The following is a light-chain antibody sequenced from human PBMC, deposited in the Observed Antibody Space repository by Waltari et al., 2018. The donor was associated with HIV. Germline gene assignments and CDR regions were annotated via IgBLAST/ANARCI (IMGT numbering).Light chain of an antibody. CDR1: QTISNDY. CDR2: GAS. V-gene: IGKV3-20*01. J-gene: IGKJ5*01. CDR3: QQYHTTPFT. Sequence: EIVLTQSPGTPSLSPGESATLSCRASQTISNDYLVWYHQKPGQAPRLLIYGASSRATGIPGRFSGSGSGTDFTLTITRLEPEDFAVYYCQQYHTTPFTFGQGTRLEIK.